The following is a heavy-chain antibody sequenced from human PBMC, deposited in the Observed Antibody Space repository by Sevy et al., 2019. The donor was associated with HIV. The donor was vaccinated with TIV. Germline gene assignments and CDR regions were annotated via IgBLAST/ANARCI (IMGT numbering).Heavy chain of an antibody. J-gene: IGHJ4*02. Sequence: SETLSLTCTVSIGSINNYYWSWIRQPPGKGLEWIGYIYYSGSTNYNPSLKSRVTISVDTSKNRFSLNLSSVTAADTAVYYCARFFYDGNGYSRVFDYWGQGTLVTVSS. CDR1: IGSINNYY. CDR3: ARFFYDGNGYSRVFDY. V-gene: IGHV4-59*01. CDR2: IYYSGST. D-gene: IGHD3-22*01.